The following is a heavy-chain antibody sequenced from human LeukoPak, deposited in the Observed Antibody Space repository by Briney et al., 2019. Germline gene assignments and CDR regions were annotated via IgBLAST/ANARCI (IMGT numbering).Heavy chain of an antibody. V-gene: IGHV3-23*01. CDR2: ISGSGGST. Sequence: GGSLRLSCAASGFTFSSYAMSWVRQAPGNGLEWVSAISGSGGSTYYAVSVKGRFTISRDNSKNTLYLQMNSLRAEDTAVYYCAKGSPNIVVVPAAYWGQGTLVTVSS. J-gene: IGHJ4*02. D-gene: IGHD2-2*01. CDR3: AKGSPNIVVVPAAY. CDR1: GFTFSSYA.